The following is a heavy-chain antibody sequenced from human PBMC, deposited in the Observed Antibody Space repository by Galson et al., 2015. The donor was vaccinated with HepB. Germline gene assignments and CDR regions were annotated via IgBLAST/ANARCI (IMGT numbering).Heavy chain of an antibody. D-gene: IGHD2-21*02. J-gene: IGHJ2*01. CDR3: AKAHGGDIYWYLDL. Sequence: LRLSCAASGFTFSKYAMHWVRQAPGKGLQWVALIWYDGSNRDYADSVKGRFTVSRDNSRNSLYLQMNNLTAEDTAVYFCAKAHGGDIYWYLDLWGRGTLVTVSS. CDR2: IWYDGSNR. CDR1: GFTFSKYA. V-gene: IGHV3-33*06.